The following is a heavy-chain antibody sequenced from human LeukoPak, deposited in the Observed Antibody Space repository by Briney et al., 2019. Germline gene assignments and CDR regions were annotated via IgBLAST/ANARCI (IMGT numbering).Heavy chain of an antibody. D-gene: IGHD3-3*01. CDR2: INHSGST. J-gene: IGHJ4*02. Sequence: SETLSLTCAVYGGSFSGYYWSWIRQPPGKGLEWIGEINHSGSTNYNPSLKSRVTISVDTSKNQFSLKLSSVTAADTAVYYCARGPDLAIFGVVITPPYFDYWGQGTLVTVSS. CDR1: GGSFSGYY. CDR3: ARGPDLAIFGVVITPPYFDY. V-gene: IGHV4-34*01.